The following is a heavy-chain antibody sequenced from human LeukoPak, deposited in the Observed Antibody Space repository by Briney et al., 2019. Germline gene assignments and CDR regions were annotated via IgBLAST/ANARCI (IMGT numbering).Heavy chain of an antibody. CDR2: IYYTGST. J-gene: IGHJ3*02. V-gene: IGHV4-59*01. D-gene: IGHD3-9*01. Sequence: KPSETLSLTCTVSGGSISSYYWNWIRQPPGKGLEFIGYIYYTGSTNYNPSLMSRVTISVDTSKNQFSLKLSSVTAADTAMYYCARSLRYFVANDASDIWGQGTMVTVSS. CDR1: GGSISSYY. CDR3: ARSLRYFVANDASDI.